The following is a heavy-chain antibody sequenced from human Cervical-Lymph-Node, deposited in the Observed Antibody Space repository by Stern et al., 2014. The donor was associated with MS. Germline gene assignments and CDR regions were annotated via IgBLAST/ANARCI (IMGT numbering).Heavy chain of an antibody. CDR3: ARGPVWFGKISDYWFDP. CDR2: ISYTGST. D-gene: IGHD3-10*01. J-gene: IGHJ5*02. V-gene: IGHV4-59*01. CDR1: SISISTYY. Sequence: QVQLQQSGPGLVKPSETLSLTCTVSSISISTYYWSWIRQPPGRGLEWIGFISYTGSTNYNPSLKSRVTISVNTSKNQFSLRLSSVTAADTAVYYCARGPVWFGKISDYWFDPWGQGTLVTVSS.